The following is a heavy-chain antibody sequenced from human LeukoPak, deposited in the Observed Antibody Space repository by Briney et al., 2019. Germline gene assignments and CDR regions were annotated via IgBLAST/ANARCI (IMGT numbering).Heavy chain of an antibody. V-gene: IGHV4-39*07. J-gene: IGHJ4*02. CDR3: ARISPDSSGYYWDY. Sequence: SETLSLTCTVSGGSISSSSYYWGWIRQPPGKGLEWIGSIYYSGSTYYNPSLKSRVTISVDTSKNQFSLKLSSVTAADTAVYYCARISPDSSGYYWDYWGQGTLVTVSS. D-gene: IGHD3-22*01. CDR1: GGSISSSSYY. CDR2: IYYSGST.